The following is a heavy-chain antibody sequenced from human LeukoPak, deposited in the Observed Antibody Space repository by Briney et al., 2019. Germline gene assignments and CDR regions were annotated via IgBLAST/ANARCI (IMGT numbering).Heavy chain of an antibody. Sequence: SETLSLTCTVSGGSISSNFWSWIRQPPGKGLKWIGYISYSESTNYNPSLKSRVTISIDTSKNQFSLKLTSVTAADAAVYYCARCGTSGWYGDHWGQGTLVTVSS. D-gene: IGHD6-19*01. J-gene: IGHJ4*02. CDR3: ARCGTSGWYGDH. CDR1: GGSISSNF. V-gene: IGHV4-59*01. CDR2: ISYSEST.